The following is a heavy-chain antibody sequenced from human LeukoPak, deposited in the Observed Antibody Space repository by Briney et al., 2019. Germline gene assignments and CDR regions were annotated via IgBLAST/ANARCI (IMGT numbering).Heavy chain of an antibody. CDR2: MNPNSGYT. CDR3: ARGVEPYYDSSGYTNYWFDP. J-gene: IGHJ5*02. Sequence: GASVKVSCKASGYTFTSYDINWVRQATGQGLEWMGWMNPNSGYTGYAQKFQGRVTMSRNPSINTAYMEMSGLRSEDTAVYYCARGVEPYYDSSGYTNYWFDPWGQGTLVTVSS. D-gene: IGHD3-22*01. CDR1: GYTFTSYD. V-gene: IGHV1-8*01.